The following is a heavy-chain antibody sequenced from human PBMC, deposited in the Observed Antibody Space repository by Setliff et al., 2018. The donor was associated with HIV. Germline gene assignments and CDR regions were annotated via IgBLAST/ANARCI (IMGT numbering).Heavy chain of an antibody. V-gene: IGHV1-24*01. D-gene: IGHD1-26*01. Sequence: ASVKVSCKVSGYTLTKLSIHWVRQAPGKGLEWMGGFDPEKGETVYAQKLQGRVTMTTDTSTSTAYMELRSLRSDDTAVYYCAREGIVGATLRYYYYAMDVWGQGTTVTVSS. CDR3: AREGIVGATLRYYYYAMDV. J-gene: IGHJ6*02. CDR1: GYTLTKLS. CDR2: FDPEKGET.